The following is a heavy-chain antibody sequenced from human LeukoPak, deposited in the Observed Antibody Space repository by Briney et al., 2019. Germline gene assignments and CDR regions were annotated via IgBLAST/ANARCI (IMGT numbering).Heavy chain of an antibody. D-gene: IGHD6-13*01. Sequence: GESLKISCKGSGYRFTNYWIGWVRQMPGKGLEWKGIIYPGDSDTRYTPSFQGQVTISADKSISTAYLQWSSLKASDTAMYYCARQRTPNRIAAAANWGQGTLVTVSS. J-gene: IGHJ4*02. CDR2: IYPGDSDT. CDR3: ARQRTPNRIAAAAN. CDR1: GYRFTNYW. V-gene: IGHV5-51*01.